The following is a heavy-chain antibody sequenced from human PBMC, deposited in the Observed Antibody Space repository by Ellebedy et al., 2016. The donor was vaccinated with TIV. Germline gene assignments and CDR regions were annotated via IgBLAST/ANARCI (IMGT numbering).Heavy chain of an antibody. CDR1: GYSFNTYW. D-gene: IGHD6-19*01. CDR3: ARHSGLGYISGRKGYYFDN. V-gene: IGHV5-51*01. J-gene: IGHJ4*02. Sequence: GGSLRLXCKGSGYSFNTYWIGWVRLVPGKGLEWMGIIYPGDSDTTYSPSFQGLVTLSADKSINTAYLQWSSLKASDSATYYCARHSGLGYISGRKGYYFDNWGQGTLVTVSS. CDR2: IYPGDSDT.